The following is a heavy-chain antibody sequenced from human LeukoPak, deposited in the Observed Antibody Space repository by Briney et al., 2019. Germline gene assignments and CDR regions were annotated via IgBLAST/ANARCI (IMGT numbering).Heavy chain of an antibody. CDR2: IYHSGST. CDR1: GYSISSGYY. J-gene: IGHJ4*02. D-gene: IGHD3-22*01. V-gene: IGHV4-38-2*02. CDR3: ARDGRYYDSSGYIRGFDY. Sequence: SETLSLTCTVSGYSISSGYYWGWIRQPPGKGLEWIGSIYHSGSTNYNPSLKSRVTISVDRSKNQFSLKLSSVTAADTAVYYCARDGRYYDSSGYIRGFDYWGQGTPVTVSS.